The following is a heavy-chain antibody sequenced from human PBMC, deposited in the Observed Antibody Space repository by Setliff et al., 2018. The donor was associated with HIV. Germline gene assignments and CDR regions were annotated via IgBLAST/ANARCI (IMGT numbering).Heavy chain of an antibody. J-gene: IGHJ4*02. V-gene: IGHV3-15*01. CDR1: GFIFSDYY. CDR3: TTYRGTGMAKALFEH. D-gene: IGHD5-18*01. Sequence: GGSLRLSCVGSGFIFSDYYIDWVRQAPGKGLEWVGRIRSKSEDGTVEYAGSVKGRFTISRDDSRNTVFLQMDSLKSEDTALYYCTTYRGTGMAKALFEHWGQGALVTVSS. CDR2: IRSKSEDGTV.